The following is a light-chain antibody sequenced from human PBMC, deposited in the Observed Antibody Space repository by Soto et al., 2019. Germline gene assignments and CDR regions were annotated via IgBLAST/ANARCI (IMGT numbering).Light chain of an antibody. CDR1: QSVSSSY. J-gene: IGKJ5*01. CDR3: QQRSNFIT. CDR2: GAS. Sequence: EIVLTQSPGTLSLSPGERATLSCRASQSVSSSYLAWYQQKPGQAPRLLIYGASSRATGIPDRFSGGGSGTEFTLTISSLESEDFAVYYCQQRSNFITFGQGTRLEI. V-gene: IGKV3D-20*02.